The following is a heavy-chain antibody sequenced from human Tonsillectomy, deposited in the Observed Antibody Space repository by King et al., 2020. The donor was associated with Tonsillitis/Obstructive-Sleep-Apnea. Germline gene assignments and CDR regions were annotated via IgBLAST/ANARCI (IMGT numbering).Heavy chain of an antibody. CDR2: ISSSSSYT. V-gene: IGHV3-11*06. CDR1: GFTFSDYY. CDR3: VSGGGVPPRPFDY. Sequence: VQLVESGGGLVKPGGSLRLSCAASGFTFSDYYMSWIRQAPGKGLEWVSYISSSSSYTNYADSVKGRFTISRDNAKNSLYLQMNSLRAEDTAVYYCVSGGGVPPRPFDYWGQGTLVTVSS. J-gene: IGHJ4*02. D-gene: IGHD3-16*01.